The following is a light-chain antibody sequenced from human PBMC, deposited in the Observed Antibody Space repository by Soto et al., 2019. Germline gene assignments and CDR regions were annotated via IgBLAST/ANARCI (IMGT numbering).Light chain of an antibody. J-gene: IGKJ4*01. CDR3: QQRANWPRT. CDR1: QSVIND. Sequence: EIVLTQSPATLSLSPGERATLSCRASQSVINDLAWYQQKPGQAPRLLIYDTSNRATGIPARFSGSGSGTDFTLIISSLEPEDFAVYYCQQRANWPRTFGGGTKVEIK. CDR2: DTS. V-gene: IGKV3-11*01.